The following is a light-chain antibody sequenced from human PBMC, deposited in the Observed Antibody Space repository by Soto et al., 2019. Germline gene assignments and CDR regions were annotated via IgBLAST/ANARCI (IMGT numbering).Light chain of an antibody. Sequence: DIQMTQSPSTLSASVGDRGTITCRASQSIINWLAWYQQKPGKAPKLLIYDASSLKSGVPSRFSGSGSGTEFTITVNSLQSADFATYYSQQYDRYSWTFGQWTKVELQ. CDR1: QSIINW. CDR2: DAS. J-gene: IGKJ1*01. V-gene: IGKV1-5*01. CDR3: QQYDRYSWT.